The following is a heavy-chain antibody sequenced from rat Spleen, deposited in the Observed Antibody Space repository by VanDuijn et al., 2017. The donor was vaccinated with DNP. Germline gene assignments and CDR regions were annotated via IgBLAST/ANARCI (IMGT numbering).Heavy chain of an antibody. D-gene: IGHD1-2*01. CDR1: GYSITSDY. J-gene: IGHJ2*01. CDR2: ISYSGTT. V-gene: IGHV3-1*01. Sequence: EVQLQESGPGLVKPSQSLSLTFSVTGYSITSDYWGWIRKFPGNKLEWIGHISYSGTTAYNPSLRSRISITRDTSKNQFVLQLNSVTTEDTATYYCARSVYYYRSYIPFDYWGQGVRVTVSS. CDR3: ARSVYYYRSYIPFDY.